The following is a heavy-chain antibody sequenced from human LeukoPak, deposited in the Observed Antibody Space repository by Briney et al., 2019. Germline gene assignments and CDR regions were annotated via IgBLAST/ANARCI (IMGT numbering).Heavy chain of an antibody. CDR3: ARDGDYGGYFDY. J-gene: IGHJ4*02. D-gene: IGHD4-23*01. CDR1: GFTVSSNY. V-gene: IGHV3-66*01. Sequence: GGSLRLSCAASGFTVSSNYMSWVRQAPGKGLEWVSVIYSGGTTYYADSVKGRFTISRDNSKNTLHLQMNSLRAEDTAVYYCARDGDYGGYFDYWGQGTLVTVSS. CDR2: IYSGGTT.